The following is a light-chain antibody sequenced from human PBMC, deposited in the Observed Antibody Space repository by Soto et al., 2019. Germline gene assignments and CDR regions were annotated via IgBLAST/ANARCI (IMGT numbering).Light chain of an antibody. CDR1: SGHSSYA. Sequence: QSVLTQSPSASASLGASVKLTCTLSSGHSSYAIAWHQQQPEKGPRYLMKLNSDGSHSKGDVIPVRFSGSSSGAERYLTISSLQSEDEADCYWQPWGTGLFVVLGGGTKLALL. V-gene: IGLV4-69*01. J-gene: IGLJ2*01. CDR2: LNSDGSH. CDR3: QPWGTGLFVV.